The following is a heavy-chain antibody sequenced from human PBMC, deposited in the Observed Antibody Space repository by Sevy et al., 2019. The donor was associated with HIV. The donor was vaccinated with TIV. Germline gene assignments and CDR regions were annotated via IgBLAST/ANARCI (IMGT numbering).Heavy chain of an antibody. CDR2: ISSSSSTI. D-gene: IGHD3-9*01. Sequence: GGSLILSCAASGFTFSSYSMNWVRQAPGKGLEWVSYISSSSSTIYYADSVKGRFTISRDNAKNSLYLQMNSLRDEDTAVYYCARGSTGYYTGGYFDYWGQGTLVTVSS. CDR1: GFTFSSYS. J-gene: IGHJ4*02. CDR3: ARGSTGYYTGGYFDY. V-gene: IGHV3-48*02.